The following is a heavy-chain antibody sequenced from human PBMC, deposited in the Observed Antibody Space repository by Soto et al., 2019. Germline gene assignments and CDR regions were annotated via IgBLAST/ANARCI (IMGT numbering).Heavy chain of an antibody. CDR1: GGSISSGGYY. CDR3: ATLAYCHGDSCYEDV. CDR2: ISYSGSP. J-gene: IGHJ6*04. V-gene: IGHV4-31*03. Sequence: QVQLQESGPGLVKPSQTLSLTCTVSGGSISSGGYYWSWIRQHPVRGLEWIGYISYSGSPYYNPSLQSRASISVDTSKNQFSLKLNSATAADSALCYCATLAYCHGDSCYEDVWGKGTTVTVSS. D-gene: IGHD2-15*01.